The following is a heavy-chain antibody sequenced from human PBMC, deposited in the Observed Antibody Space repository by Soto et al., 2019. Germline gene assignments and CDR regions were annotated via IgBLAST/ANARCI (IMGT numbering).Heavy chain of an antibody. CDR2: IYYSAST. CDR3: ARHLPYCGGDCYSLAY. V-gene: IGHV4-59*08. CDR1: GGSISSYY. J-gene: IGHJ4*02. Sequence: SETLSLTCTVSGGSISSYYWSWIRQPPGKGLEWIGYIYYSASTNYSPSLKSRVTISVDTSKNQFSLNLSSVTAADTAVYYCARHLPYCGGDCYSLAYWGQGTLVTVSS. D-gene: IGHD2-21*02.